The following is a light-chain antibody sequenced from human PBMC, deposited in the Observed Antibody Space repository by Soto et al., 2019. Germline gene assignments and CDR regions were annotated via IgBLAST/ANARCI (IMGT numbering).Light chain of an antibody. CDR3: CSYAGSQTWV. CDR2: DVS. Sequence: QSALTQPRSVSGSPGQSVTISCTGTSSDVGAYVYVSWYQQHPGKAPKLIIYDVSKRPSGVPDRFSGSKSGNTASLTISGRQAADEAAYYCCSYAGSQTWVFGGGTKLTVL. J-gene: IGLJ3*02. V-gene: IGLV2-11*01. CDR1: SSDVGAYVY.